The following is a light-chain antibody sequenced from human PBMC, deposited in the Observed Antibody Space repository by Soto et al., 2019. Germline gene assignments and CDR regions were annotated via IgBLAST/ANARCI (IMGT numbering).Light chain of an antibody. CDR2: GAS. CDR1: QSVSSSH. V-gene: IGKV3-20*01. Sequence: EIGWTQSPGTLSLSPGERATLSCRASQSVSSSHLAWYQQKPGQAPRLLIYGASSRATGIPDRFSGSGSGTDFTLTISRLEPEDFAVYYCQQYGSSPPITFGQGTRLEIK. CDR3: QQYGSSPPIT. J-gene: IGKJ5*01.